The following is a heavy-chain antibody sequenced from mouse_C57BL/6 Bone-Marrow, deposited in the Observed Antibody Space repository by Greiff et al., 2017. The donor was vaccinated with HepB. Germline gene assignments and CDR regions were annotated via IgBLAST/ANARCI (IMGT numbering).Heavy chain of an antibody. CDR1: GYTFTDYY. Sequence: EVQLQQSGPELVKPGASVKISCKASGYTFTDYYMNWVKQSHGKSLEWIGDINPNNGGTSYNQKFKGKATLTVDKSSSTAYMELRSLTSEDSAVYYCGREDGYHWYFDVWGTGTTVTVSS. CDR2: INPNNGGT. J-gene: IGHJ1*03. D-gene: IGHD2-3*01. V-gene: IGHV1-26*01. CDR3: GREDGYHWYFDV.